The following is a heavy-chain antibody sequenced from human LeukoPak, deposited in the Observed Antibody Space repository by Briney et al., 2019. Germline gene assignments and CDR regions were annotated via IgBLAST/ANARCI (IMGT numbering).Heavy chain of an antibody. CDR2: IRSDGSNK. Sequence: PGGSLRLSCAASGFTFSTYDMDWVRQAPGKGLEWVAFIRSDGSNKHYADSVEGRFTISRDNSKNTLYLRMNSLRAEDTALYYCVGDFDYWGQGTLVTVSS. J-gene: IGHJ4*02. CDR1: GFTFSTYD. CDR3: VGDFDY. V-gene: IGHV3-30*02.